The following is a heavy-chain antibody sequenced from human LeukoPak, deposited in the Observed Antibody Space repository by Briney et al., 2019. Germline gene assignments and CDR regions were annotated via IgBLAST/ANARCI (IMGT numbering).Heavy chain of an antibody. CDR2: IKQDGSEK. V-gene: IGHV3-7*04. CDR3: AREDLIVYCSGGSCYSANYFDY. CDR1: GFTFSSYW. J-gene: IGHJ4*02. Sequence: GGSLRLSCAASGFTFSSYWMSWVRQAPGKGLEWVANIKQDGSEKYYVDSVKGRFTISRDNAKNSLYLQMNSLRAEDTAVYYCAREDLIVYCSGGSCYSANYFDYWGQGTLVTVSS. D-gene: IGHD2-15*01.